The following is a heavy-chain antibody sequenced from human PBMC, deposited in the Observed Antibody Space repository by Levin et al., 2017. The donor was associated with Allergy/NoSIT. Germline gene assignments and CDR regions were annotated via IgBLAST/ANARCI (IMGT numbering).Heavy chain of an antibody. D-gene: IGHD3-10*01. CDR1: GYTLTELS. J-gene: IGHJ4*02. V-gene: IGHV1-24*01. CDR3: ATEYGSGSYYNAD. CDR2: FDPEDGET. Sequence: GESLKISCKVSGYTLTELSMHWVRQAPGKGLEWMGGFDPEDGETIYAQKFQGRVTMTEDTSTDTAYMELSSLRSEDTAVYYCATEYGSGSYYNADWGQGTLVTVSS.